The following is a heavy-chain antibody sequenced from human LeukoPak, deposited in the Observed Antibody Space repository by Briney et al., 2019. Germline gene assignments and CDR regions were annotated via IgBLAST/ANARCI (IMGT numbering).Heavy chain of an antibody. CDR3: ARFGATPYFPY. CDR2: ISVYNGHT. J-gene: IGHJ4*02. V-gene: IGHV1-18*04. D-gene: IGHD1-26*01. Sequence: WASVKVSCKSSGYTFNNYGFIWVRHAPGQGREWMGRISVYNGHTTYAEKLQGRVTMTTDTSTSTAYMELTSLKSDATAFYYCARFGATPYFPYWGQGTLVTVSP. CDR1: GYTFNNYG.